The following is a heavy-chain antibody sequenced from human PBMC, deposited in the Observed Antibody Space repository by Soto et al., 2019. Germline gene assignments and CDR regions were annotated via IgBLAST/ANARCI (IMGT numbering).Heavy chain of an antibody. CDR2: IYYSGST. CDR1: GGSISSGDYY. CDR3: ARGQRVRYCSSTSCYGWFDP. V-gene: IGHV4-30-4*01. D-gene: IGHD2-2*01. Sequence: SETLSLTCTVSGGSISSGDYYWSWIRQPPGRGLEWIGYIYYSGSTYYNPSFRSRVTISVDTSNNQFSLKLSSVTAADTALYYCARGQRVRYCSSTSCYGWFDPWGQGTPVTVSS. J-gene: IGHJ5*02.